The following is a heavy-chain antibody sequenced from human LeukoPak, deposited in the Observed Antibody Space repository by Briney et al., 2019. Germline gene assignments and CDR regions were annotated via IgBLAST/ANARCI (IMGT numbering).Heavy chain of an antibody. V-gene: IGHV3-30*18. CDR2: ISYDGSNK. Sequence: GGSLRLSYAASGFTFISYAMHWVRQAPGKGLEWVAVISYDGSNKYYADSVKGRFTIPRDNSKNTVYLQMNSLRAEDTAVYYCAKAPGSYYYYGMDVWGQGTTVTVSS. CDR1: GFTFISYA. CDR3: AKAPGSYYYYGMDV. D-gene: IGHD5-12*01. J-gene: IGHJ6*02.